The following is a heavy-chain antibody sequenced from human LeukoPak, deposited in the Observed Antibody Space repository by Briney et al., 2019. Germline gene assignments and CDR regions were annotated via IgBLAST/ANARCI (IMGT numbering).Heavy chain of an antibody. Sequence: ASVKVSCKASGYTFTGYYMHWVRQAPGQGLEWMGWINPNSGGTNYAQKFQGRVTMTRDTSISTAYMELSRLRSDDTAVYYCARNDGVPALSFDYWGQGTLVTASS. D-gene: IGHD2-2*01. CDR1: GYTFTGYY. CDR3: ARNDGVPALSFDY. CDR2: INPNSGGT. V-gene: IGHV1-2*02. J-gene: IGHJ4*02.